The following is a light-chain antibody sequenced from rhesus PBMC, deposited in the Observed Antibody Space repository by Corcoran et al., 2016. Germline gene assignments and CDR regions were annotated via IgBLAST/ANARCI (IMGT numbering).Light chain of an antibody. Sequence: DIQMTQSPSSLSASIGDRVTITCRASENVNNFLHWYQQIPGRAPKLLIYKASTLQSGGPSRFSGSGSGLEFTLTISSLQPEDFATYDCQQGNSNPTFGGGTKVELK. CDR3: QQGNSNPT. CDR1: ENVNNF. CDR2: KAS. V-gene: IGKV1-74*01. J-gene: IGKJ4*01.